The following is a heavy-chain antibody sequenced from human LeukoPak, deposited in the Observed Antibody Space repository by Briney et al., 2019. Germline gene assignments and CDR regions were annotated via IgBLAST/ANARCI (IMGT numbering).Heavy chain of an antibody. CDR1: GGSISSGGYY. V-gene: IGHV4-30-2*01. CDR2: IYHSGST. D-gene: IGHD6-19*01. CDR3: AREDSAVAGPYFDY. Sequence: PSETLSLTCTVSGGSISSGGYYWSWIRQPPGRGLEWIGYIYHSGSTYYNPSLKSRVTISVDRSKNQFSLKLSSVTAADTAVYYCAREDSAVAGPYFDYWGQGTLVTVSS. J-gene: IGHJ4*02.